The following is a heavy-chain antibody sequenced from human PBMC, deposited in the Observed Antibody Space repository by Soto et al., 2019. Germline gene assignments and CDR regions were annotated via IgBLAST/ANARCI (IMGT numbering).Heavy chain of an antibody. V-gene: IGHV3-21*01. D-gene: IGHD2-2*01. CDR1: GFTFSSYS. CDR2: ISSSSSYI. CDR3: ARGDCSSTSSYGERYYYYYMDV. Sequence: EVQLVESGGGLVKPGGSLRLSCAASGFTFSSYSMNWVRQAPGKGLEWVSSISSSSSYIYYADSVKGRFTISRDNAKNTPYLQMNSLRAEETAVYYCARGDCSSTSSYGERYYYYYMDVWGKGTTVTVSS. J-gene: IGHJ6*03.